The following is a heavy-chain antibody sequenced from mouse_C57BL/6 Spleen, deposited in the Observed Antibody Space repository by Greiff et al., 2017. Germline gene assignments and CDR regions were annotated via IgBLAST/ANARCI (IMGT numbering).Heavy chain of an antibody. Sequence: EVHLVESGGGLVQPGGSLKLSCAASGFTFSDYYMYWVRQTPEKRLEWVAYISNGGGSTYYPDTVKGRFTISRDNAKNTLYLQMSRLKSEDTAMYYCASHYYGSSPYAMDYWGQGTSVTVSS. CDR3: ASHYYGSSPYAMDY. D-gene: IGHD1-1*01. J-gene: IGHJ4*01. CDR2: ISNGGGST. V-gene: IGHV5-12*01. CDR1: GFTFSDYY.